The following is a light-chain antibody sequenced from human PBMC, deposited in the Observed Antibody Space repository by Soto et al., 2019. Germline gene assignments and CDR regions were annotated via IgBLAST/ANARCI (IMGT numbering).Light chain of an antibody. CDR3: QQYYSTPYT. J-gene: IGKJ2*01. Sequence: DIVMTQSPDSLAVSLGARATINCKSSQSVLHSCSNKNFLAWYQQKPGQPPKLLIYWASTRESGVPDRFSGSGSGTAFTLTISSLQAEDVAVYYCQQYYSTPYTFGQGTKLEIK. CDR2: WAS. V-gene: IGKV4-1*01. CDR1: QSVLHSCSNKNF.